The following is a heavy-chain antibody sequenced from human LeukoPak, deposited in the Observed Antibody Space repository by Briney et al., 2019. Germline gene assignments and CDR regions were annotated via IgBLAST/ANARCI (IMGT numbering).Heavy chain of an antibody. D-gene: IGHD2-15*01. CDR3: ASGEDCSGGSCYRPLDY. CDR1: GGSFTGHY. CDR2: VSAGGDT. J-gene: IGHJ4*02. Sequence: SETLSLTCAVYGGSFTGHYWTWIRQPPGKGLEWIGEVSAGGDTYYNPSLGSRVTISLDTSKNQFSLRLNSVTAADTALYYCASGEDCSGGSCYRPLDYWGQGTLVTVSS. V-gene: IGHV4-34*01.